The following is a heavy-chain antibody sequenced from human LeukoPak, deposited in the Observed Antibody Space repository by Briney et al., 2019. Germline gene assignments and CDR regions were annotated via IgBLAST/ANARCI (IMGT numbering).Heavy chain of an antibody. Sequence: GGSLRLSCAASGFTFSTYWMHWVRQAPGKGLVWVSRINSDGRSITYAGSVKGRFTISRDNAKNTLYLQMNSLRAEDTAVYYCARDYGDYPYGMDVWGQGTTVTVSS. J-gene: IGHJ6*02. CDR3: ARDYGDYPYGMDV. V-gene: IGHV3-74*01. CDR1: GFTFSTYW. CDR2: INSDGRSI. D-gene: IGHD4-17*01.